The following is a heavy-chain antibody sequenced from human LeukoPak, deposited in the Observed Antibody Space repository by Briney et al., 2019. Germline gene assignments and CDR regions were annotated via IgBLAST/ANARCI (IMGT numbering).Heavy chain of an antibody. J-gene: IGHJ3*02. V-gene: IGHV1-69*13. CDR2: IIPIFGTA. Sequence: ASVKVSCKASGYTFPSYFMHWVRQAPGQGLEWMGGIIPIFGTANYAQKFQGRVTITADESTSTAYMELSSLRSEDTAVYYCASRHEGQLWFFDIWGQGTMVTVSS. CDR1: GYTFPSYF. D-gene: IGHD5-18*01. CDR3: ASRHEGQLWFFDI.